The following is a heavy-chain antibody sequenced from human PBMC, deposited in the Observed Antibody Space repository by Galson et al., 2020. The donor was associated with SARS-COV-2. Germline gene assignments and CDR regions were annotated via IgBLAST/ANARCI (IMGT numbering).Heavy chain of an antibody. CDR1: NGSISNGSYY. CDR3: ARGAALAFDY. V-gene: IGHV4-61*02. J-gene: IGHJ4*02. CDR2: ISTSGST. D-gene: IGHD6-13*01. Sequence: SETLSLTCTVSNGSISNGSYYWTWIRQPAGKGLEWIGRISTSGSTNYNPSLKSRVTISVDPSKNQFSLQLTSVTAADTAVYYCARGAALAFDYWGRGTLVTVSS.